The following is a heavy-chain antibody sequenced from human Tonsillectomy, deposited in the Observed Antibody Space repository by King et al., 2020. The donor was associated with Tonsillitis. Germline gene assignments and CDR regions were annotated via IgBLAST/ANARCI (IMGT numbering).Heavy chain of an antibody. Sequence: VQLQESGPGLVKPSQTLSLTCTVSGGSISSGGYYWRWIRQHPGKGLEWIGYIYYSGSTYYNPSLKSLVTISVDTSKNQFSLKLSSETAADTAVYYCARHPVGYCSGGSCYDWFDPWGQGTLVTVSS. J-gene: IGHJ5*02. CDR1: GGSISSGGYY. CDR3: ARHPVGYCSGGSCYDWFDP. D-gene: IGHD2-15*01. V-gene: IGHV4-31*01. CDR2: IYYSGST.